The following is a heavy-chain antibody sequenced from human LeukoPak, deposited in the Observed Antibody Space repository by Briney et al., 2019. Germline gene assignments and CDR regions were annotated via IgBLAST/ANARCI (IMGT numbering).Heavy chain of an antibody. CDR3: ARSSGYDSSGYRQFDY. D-gene: IGHD3-22*01. V-gene: IGHV4-4*07. CDR1: GVSINNYY. CDR2: IYSAGST. J-gene: IGHJ4*02. Sequence: SETLSLTCTVSGVSINNYYWNWLRQPAGKGLEWIGRIYSAGSTNYNPSLKSRVTMSVDTSKNQFSLNLSSVTAADTAVYYCARSSGYDSSGYRQFDYWGQGTLVTVSS.